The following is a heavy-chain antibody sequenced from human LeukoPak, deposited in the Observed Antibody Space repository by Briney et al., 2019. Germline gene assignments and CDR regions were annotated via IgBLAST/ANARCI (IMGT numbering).Heavy chain of an antibody. V-gene: IGHV5-51*01. Sequence: GESLQISCKGSGYSFTAYWIGWVRPMPGKGLEWMGIIYPGDSDTRYSPSFQGQVTISADKSISTAYLQWSSLRASDTAMYYCAAYYYDSSGYYIDAFDFWGQGTMVTVSS. CDR1: GYSFTAYW. J-gene: IGHJ3*01. D-gene: IGHD3-22*01. CDR2: IYPGDSDT. CDR3: AAYYYDSSGYYIDAFDF.